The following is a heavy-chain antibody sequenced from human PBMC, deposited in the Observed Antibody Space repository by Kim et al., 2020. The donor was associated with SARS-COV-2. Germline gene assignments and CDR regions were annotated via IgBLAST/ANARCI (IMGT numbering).Heavy chain of an antibody. V-gene: IGHV3-53*01. Sequence: YYADSVKGRFTIYRDNSKNTVYLQMNSLRAEDTAVYYCAKSRGSASRALDSWGQGTLVTVSS. D-gene: IGHD3-10*01. CDR3: AKSRGSASRALDS. J-gene: IGHJ4*02.